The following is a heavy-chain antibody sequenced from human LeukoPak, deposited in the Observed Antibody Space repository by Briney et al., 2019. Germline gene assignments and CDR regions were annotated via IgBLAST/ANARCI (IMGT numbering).Heavy chain of an antibody. V-gene: IGHV3-7*05. CDR1: GFTFSSYW. CDR3: AIYYYDSSGYYYFQH. Sequence: GGSLRLACAAAGFTFSSYWLSWARQAPGKGLEWVANIKQDGSEKYYVDSVKGRFTISRDNAKNSLYLQMNSLRAEDTAVYYCAIYYYDSSGYYYFQHWGQGTLVTVSS. CDR2: IKQDGSEK. J-gene: IGHJ1*01. D-gene: IGHD3-22*01.